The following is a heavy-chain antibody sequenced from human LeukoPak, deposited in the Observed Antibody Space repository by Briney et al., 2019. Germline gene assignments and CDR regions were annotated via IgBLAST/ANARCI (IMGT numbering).Heavy chain of an antibody. CDR3: ARDAYDILTGSPYFDY. Sequence: ASVKVSCKASGYTFTSYDINWVRQATGQGLEWMGWMNPNSGNTGYAQKFQGRVTITRNTSISTAYMELSSLRSEDTAVYYCARDAYDILTGSPYFDYWGQGTLVTVSS. CDR2: MNPNSGNT. J-gene: IGHJ4*02. CDR1: GYTFTSYD. V-gene: IGHV1-8*03. D-gene: IGHD3-9*01.